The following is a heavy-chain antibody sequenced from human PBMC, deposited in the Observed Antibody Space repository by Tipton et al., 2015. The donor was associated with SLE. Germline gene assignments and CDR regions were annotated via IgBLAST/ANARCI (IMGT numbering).Heavy chain of an antibody. D-gene: IGHD4-23*01. V-gene: IGHV1-3*01. CDR2: INAGNGNT. CDR1: GYRFTSYA. J-gene: IGHJ5*02. Sequence: QLVQSGAEVKKPGASVKVSCKTSGYRFTSYAIHWVRQNPGQRLEWMGWINAGNGNTQYSQSFRGRVTITTDTSASTAYMELSSLRSEDTAVYYCARDRVDGGNSGTGFARWGQGPLVTVSS. CDR3: ARDRVDGGNSGTGFAR.